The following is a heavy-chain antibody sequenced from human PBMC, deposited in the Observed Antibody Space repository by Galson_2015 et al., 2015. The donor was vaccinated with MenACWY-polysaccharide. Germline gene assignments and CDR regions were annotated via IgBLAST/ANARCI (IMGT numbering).Heavy chain of an antibody. Sequence: SVKVSCKASGYTFTSYDINWVRQATGQGLEWMGWMNPNSGNTGYAQKFQGRVTMTRNTSISTAYMELSSLRSEDTAVYYCARAHKIVLMVYAMFWFDPWGQGTLVTVSS. J-gene: IGHJ5*02. CDR3: ARAHKIVLMVYAMFWFDP. V-gene: IGHV1-8*01. CDR2: MNPNSGNT. CDR1: GYTFTSYD. D-gene: IGHD2-8*01.